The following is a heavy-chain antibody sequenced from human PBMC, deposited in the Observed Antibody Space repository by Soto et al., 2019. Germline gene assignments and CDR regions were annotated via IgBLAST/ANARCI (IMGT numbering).Heavy chain of an antibody. Sequence: QVPLVQSGAEVKKPGASVTVSCKTSGYTPTNYDIGWVRQAPGQGLEWMGWISAYNGNTNSAQKLQGRLTMTTDTSTRTAYMELRSLRSDDTAVYYCARALYRSGTDYAFDNWGQGTLVTVSS. CDR3: ARALYRSGTDYAFDN. CDR2: ISAYNGNT. D-gene: IGHD1-26*01. V-gene: IGHV1-18*01. CDR1: GYTPTNYD. J-gene: IGHJ4*02.